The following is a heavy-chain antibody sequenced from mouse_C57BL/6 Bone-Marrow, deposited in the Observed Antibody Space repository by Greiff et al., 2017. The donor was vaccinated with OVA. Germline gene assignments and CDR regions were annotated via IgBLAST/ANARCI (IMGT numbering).Heavy chain of an antibody. CDR1: GYTFTSYW. D-gene: IGHD2-3*01. CDR3: ARSGGYYPYYFDY. V-gene: IGHV1-64*01. J-gene: IGHJ2*01. CDR2: IPPNSGST. Sequence: VQLQQPGAELVKPGASVKLSCKASGYTFTSYWMHWVKQRPGQGLEWIGMIPPNSGSTNYNEKFKSKATLTVDKSSSTAYMQLSSLTSEDSAVYYCARSGGYYPYYFDYWGQGTTLTVSS.